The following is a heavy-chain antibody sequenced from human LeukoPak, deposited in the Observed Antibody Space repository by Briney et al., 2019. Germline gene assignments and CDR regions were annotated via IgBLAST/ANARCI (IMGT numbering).Heavy chain of an antibody. Sequence: GGSLRLSCAASGFTFSSYSMNWVRQAPGKGLEWVSYISSSSSTIYYADSVKGRFTISRDNAKNSLYLQMNSLRAEDTALYYCARAGILGDSSGYYYEDYWGQGTLVTVSS. V-gene: IGHV3-48*01. J-gene: IGHJ4*02. CDR1: GFTFSSYS. D-gene: IGHD3-22*01. CDR3: ARAGILGDSSGYYYEDY. CDR2: ISSSSSTI.